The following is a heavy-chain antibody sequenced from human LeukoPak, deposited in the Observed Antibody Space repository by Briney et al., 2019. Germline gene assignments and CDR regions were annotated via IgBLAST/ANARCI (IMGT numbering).Heavy chain of an antibody. D-gene: IGHD3-22*01. CDR1: GGSISSNSYY. CDR3: ARQGRDSSAYRRAFDV. CDR2: VYYSGST. V-gene: IGHV4-39*01. J-gene: IGHJ3*01. Sequence: SETLSLTCTVSGGSISSNSYYWGWIRQPPGEGLEWIGGVYYSGSTYYTPSLKSRVTISVDTSKNQFSLKLTSVTAADTAVYYCARQGRDSSAYRRAFDVWGQGTMVTVSS.